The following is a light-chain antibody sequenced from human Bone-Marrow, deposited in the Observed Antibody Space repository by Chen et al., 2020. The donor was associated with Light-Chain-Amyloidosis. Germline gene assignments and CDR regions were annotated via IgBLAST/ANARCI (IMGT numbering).Light chain of an antibody. V-gene: IGLV3-25*03. Sequence: SYELPPPPSVSVSPGQTARIPCSGGDLPTTYAYWYQQKPSQAPVRVIHRDTERPSGISERFSGTSSGTTATLTISGGKAEDEADYHCQSADSSGTYEVIFGGGTKLTVL. J-gene: IGLJ2*01. CDR2: RDT. CDR1: DLPTTY. CDR3: QSADSSGTYEVI.